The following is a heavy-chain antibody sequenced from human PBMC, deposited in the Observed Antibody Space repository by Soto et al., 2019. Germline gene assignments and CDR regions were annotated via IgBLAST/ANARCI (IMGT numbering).Heavy chain of an antibody. CDR2: TSITGDST. J-gene: IGHJ5*02. CDR3: ATDRDYGDYWTGNWFDP. CDR1: GFTFSNYA. D-gene: IGHD4-17*01. Sequence: EVQLLESGGGLVQPGGSMRLSCAASGFTFSNYAMSWVRQAPGKGLEWVSGTSITGDSTYYADSVRGRFTISRDNSKNTRHLPMNSLGGEDTAVYYCATDRDYGDYWTGNWFDPWGQGTLVSVSS. V-gene: IGHV3-23*01.